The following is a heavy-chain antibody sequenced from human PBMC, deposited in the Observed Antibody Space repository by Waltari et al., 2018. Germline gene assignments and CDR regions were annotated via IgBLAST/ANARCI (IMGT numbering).Heavy chain of an antibody. V-gene: IGHV4-59*01. CDR3: ARDSHRMTHAFDI. CDR2: IYYSGST. D-gene: IGHD2-8*01. CDR1: GGSISSYS. J-gene: IGHJ3*02. Sequence: QVQLQESGPGLVKPSETLSLTCTVSGGSISSYSWSWIRQPPGKGLEWIGYIYYSGSTNYNPSLKSRVTISVDTSKNQFSLKLSSVTAADTAVYYCARDSHRMTHAFDIWGQGTMVTVSS.